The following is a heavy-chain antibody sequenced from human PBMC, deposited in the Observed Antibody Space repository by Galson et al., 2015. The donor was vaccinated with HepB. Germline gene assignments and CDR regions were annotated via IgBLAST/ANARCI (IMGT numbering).Heavy chain of an antibody. Sequence: SVKVSCKASGYTFTSFGISWVRQAPGQGLEWMGWISGHNGDTNYAQMLQGRVTMTTDTSTSTTYMELRSLRSDDTAVYYCARVTSPHDYGDLDYWGQGTLVTVSS. CDR2: ISGHNGDT. V-gene: IGHV1-18*01. CDR3: ARVTSPHDYGDLDY. D-gene: IGHD4-17*01. CDR1: GYTFTSFG. J-gene: IGHJ4*02.